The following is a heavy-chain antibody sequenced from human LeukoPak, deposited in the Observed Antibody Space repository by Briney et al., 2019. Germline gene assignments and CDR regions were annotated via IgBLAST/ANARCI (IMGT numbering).Heavy chain of an antibody. D-gene: IGHD3-3*01. CDR2: IYYSGST. Sequence: SSETLSLTCTLSGGSISSSSYYWGWIRQPPGKRLEWIGSIYYSGSTYYNPSPKSRVTISVDTSKNQFSLKLSSVTAADTAVYYCATNGRITIFGVVNQFLDYWGQGTLVTLSS. CDR1: GGSISSSSYY. CDR3: ATNGRITIFGVVNQFLDY. V-gene: IGHV4-39*01. J-gene: IGHJ4*02.